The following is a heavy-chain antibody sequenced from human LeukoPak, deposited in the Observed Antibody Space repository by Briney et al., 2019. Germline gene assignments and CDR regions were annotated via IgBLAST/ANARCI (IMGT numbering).Heavy chain of an antibody. Sequence: PSETLSLTCTVSGGSISSYYWSWIRQPAGKGLEWIGRIYTSGSTNYNPSLKSRVTMSVDTSKNQFSLKLSSVTAADTAVYYCARVGDSSGWDDAFDIWGQGTMVTVSS. D-gene: IGHD6-19*01. J-gene: IGHJ3*02. CDR3: ARVGDSSGWDDAFDI. CDR1: GGSISSYY. V-gene: IGHV4-4*07. CDR2: IYTSGST.